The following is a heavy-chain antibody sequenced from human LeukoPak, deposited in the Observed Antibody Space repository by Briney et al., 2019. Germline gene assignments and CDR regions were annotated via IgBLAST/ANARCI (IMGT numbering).Heavy chain of an antibody. CDR2: ISAYNGNT. CDR3: ARGPLLGYCSSTSCYDYMDV. J-gene: IGHJ6*03. V-gene: IGHV1-18*01. D-gene: IGHD2-2*01. CDR1: GYTFTSYG. Sequence: ASVKVSCKASGYTFTSYGISWVRQAPGQGLEWMGWISAYNGNTNYAQKLQGRVTMTTDTSTSTAYMELRSLRSEDTAVYYCARGPLLGYCSSTSCYDYMDVWGKGPTVTVSS.